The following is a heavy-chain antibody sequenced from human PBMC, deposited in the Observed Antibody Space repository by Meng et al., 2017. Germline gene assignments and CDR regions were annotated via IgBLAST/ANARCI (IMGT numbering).Heavy chain of an antibody. D-gene: IGHD3-10*01. CDR3: AKGDTYYYGSGSYLGGY. J-gene: IGHJ4*02. CDR2: ISWNSGSI. Sequence: SLKISCAASGFTFDDYAMHWVRQAPGKGLEWVSGISWNSGSIGYADSVKGRFTISRDNAKNSLYLQMNSLRAEDTALYYCAKGDTYYYGSGSYLGGYWGQGTLVTVS. CDR1: GFTFDDYA. V-gene: IGHV3-9*01.